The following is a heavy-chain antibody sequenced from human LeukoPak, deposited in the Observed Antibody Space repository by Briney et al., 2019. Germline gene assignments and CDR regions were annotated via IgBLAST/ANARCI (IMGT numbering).Heavy chain of an antibody. CDR2: ISSSSNYI. CDR3: ARYFGGGETFDY. D-gene: IGHD3-9*01. V-gene: IGHV3-21*01. CDR1: GFTFSSYS. J-gene: IGHJ4*02. Sequence: GGSLRLSCAASGFTFSSYSMNWVRQAPGKGLEWVSSISSSSNYIYYADSVKGRFTISRDNAKNSLYLQMNSLRAEDTAVYYCARYFGGGETFDYWGQGTLVTVSS.